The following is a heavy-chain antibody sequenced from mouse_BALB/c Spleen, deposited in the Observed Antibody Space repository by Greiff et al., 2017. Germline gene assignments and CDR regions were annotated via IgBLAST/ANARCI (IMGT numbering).Heavy chain of an antibody. CDR3: ARHYGNSWFAY. CDR2: INPSSGYT. V-gene: IGHV1-4*02. CDR1: GYTFTSYT. J-gene: IGHJ3*01. Sequence: QVQLKQSAAELARPGASVKMSCKASGYTFTSYTMHWVKQRPGQGLEWIGYINPSSGYTEYNQKFKDKATLTADKSSSTAYMQLSSLTSEDSAVYYCARHYGNSWFAYWGQGTLVTVSA. D-gene: IGHD2-1*01.